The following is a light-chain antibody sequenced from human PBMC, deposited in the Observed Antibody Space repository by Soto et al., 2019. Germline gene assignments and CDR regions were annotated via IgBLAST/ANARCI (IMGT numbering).Light chain of an antibody. Sequence: DIQMTQSPSSVSASVGDSLTITCRASQNVGDRLAWYQQKLGKAPQLLIQKASILQPGIPSRFSGSGSATYFTLTISSLQPEDFATYYCQQSYSTPPTFGGGTKVEIK. J-gene: IGKJ4*01. CDR2: KAS. CDR1: QNVGDR. V-gene: IGKV1-12*01. CDR3: QQSYSTPPT.